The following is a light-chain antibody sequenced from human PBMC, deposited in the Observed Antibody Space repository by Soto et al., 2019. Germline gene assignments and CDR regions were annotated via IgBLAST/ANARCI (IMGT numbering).Light chain of an antibody. CDR1: QDIGTW. V-gene: IGKV1-12*01. Sequence: DIHMTQSHSCESSSIGARVTITCRASQDIGTWLAWYQQKPGKAPSLLIYAASSLQSGVPSRFSGSGSGTDFTLTISSLQPEDVATYYCLQDHNYPPTFGQGTKVDI. CDR2: AAS. CDR3: LQDHNYPPT. J-gene: IGKJ1*01.